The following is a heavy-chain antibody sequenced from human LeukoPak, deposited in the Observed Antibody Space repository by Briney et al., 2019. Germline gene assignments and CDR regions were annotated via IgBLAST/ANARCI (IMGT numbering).Heavy chain of an antibody. CDR1: GGSITTTNW. CDR2: VHLNGAT. CDR3: TRESGAFSPFGF. V-gene: IGHV4-4*02. D-gene: IGHD1-26*01. Sequence: SETLSLTCAVSGGSITTTNWWSWVRPPPGKGLEWIGEVHLNGATNYNPSLESRFSMSIDKSNNHLSLEVTSVTAADTAMYYCTRESGAFSPFGFWGQGTLVTVSS. J-gene: IGHJ4*02.